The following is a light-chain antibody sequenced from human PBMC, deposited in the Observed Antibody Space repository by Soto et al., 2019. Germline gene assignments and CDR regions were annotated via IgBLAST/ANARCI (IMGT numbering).Light chain of an antibody. Sequence: DIQMTQSPSSLSASVGDRVTITCRASQNVSTWLAWYQHKPRKAPKLLLFDVSNLESGVPSRFSGSGSGTDFTLTISSLQPEDFATYYCQQSYSTLWTFGQGTKVDIK. CDR1: QNVSTW. CDR2: DVS. V-gene: IGKV1-39*01. CDR3: QQSYSTLWT. J-gene: IGKJ1*01.